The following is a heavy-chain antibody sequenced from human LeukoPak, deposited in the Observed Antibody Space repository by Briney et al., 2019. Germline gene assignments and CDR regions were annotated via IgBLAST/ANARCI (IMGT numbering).Heavy chain of an antibody. D-gene: IGHD6-13*01. J-gene: IGHJ4*02. CDR3: ASLPPEGSFIAAAATGDY. CDR2: IYPGDSDT. V-gene: IGHV5-51*01. CDR1: GYSFTSYW. Sequence: GESLKISCRGSGYSFTSYWIGWVRQMPGKGLEWMGIIYPGDSDTRYSPSFQGQVTISADKSISTAYLQWSSLKASDTAMYYCASLPPEGSFIAAAATGDYWGQGTLVTVSS.